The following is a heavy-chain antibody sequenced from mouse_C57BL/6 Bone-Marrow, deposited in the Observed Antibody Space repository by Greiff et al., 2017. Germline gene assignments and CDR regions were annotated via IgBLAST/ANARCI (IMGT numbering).Heavy chain of an antibody. J-gene: IGHJ4*01. CDR2: IWTGGGT. D-gene: IGHD1-1*01. Sequence: VHLVESGPGLVAPSQSLSITCTVSGFSLTSYAISWVRQPPGKGLEWLGVIWTGGGTNYNSALKSRLSISKDNSKSQVFLKMNSLQTDDTARYYCARNGPLLLRRAMDYWGQGTSVTVSS. CDR3: ARNGPLLLRRAMDY. V-gene: IGHV2-9-1*01. CDR1: GFSLTSYA.